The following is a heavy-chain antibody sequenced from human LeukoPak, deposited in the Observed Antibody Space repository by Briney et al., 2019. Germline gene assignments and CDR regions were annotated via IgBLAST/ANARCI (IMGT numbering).Heavy chain of an antibody. CDR3: AREVTGYYYYYYMDV. CDR2: ISSSSSTI. J-gene: IGHJ6*03. D-gene: IGHD1-1*01. Sequence: GGSLRLSCAASGFTFSSYSMNWVRQAPGKGLEWFSYISSSSSTIYYADSVKGRFTISRGNAKNSLYLQMNSLRAEDTAVYYCAREVTGYYYYYYMDVWGKGTTVTVSS. V-gene: IGHV3-48*04. CDR1: GFTFSSYS.